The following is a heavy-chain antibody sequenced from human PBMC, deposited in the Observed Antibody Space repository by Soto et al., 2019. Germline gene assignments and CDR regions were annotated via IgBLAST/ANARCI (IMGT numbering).Heavy chain of an antibody. D-gene: IGHD2-15*01. CDR3: ARHRIYCSGGSCYSSNNWFDP. CDR1: GGSISSYY. J-gene: IGHJ5*02. V-gene: IGHV4-59*08. Sequence: QVQLQESGPGLVKPSETLSLTCTVSGGSISSYYWSWIRQPPGKGLEWFGYIYYSGSTNYNPSHKSRVTTSVDTSKNHFSLKLSSVPAADTAVYYCARHRIYCSGGSCYSSNNWFDPWGRGTLVTVSS. CDR2: IYYSGST.